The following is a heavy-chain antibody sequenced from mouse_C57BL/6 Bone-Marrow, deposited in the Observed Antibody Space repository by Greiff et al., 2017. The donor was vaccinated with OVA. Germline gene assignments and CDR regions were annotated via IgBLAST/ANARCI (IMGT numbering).Heavy chain of an antibody. D-gene: IGHD4-1*01. V-gene: IGHV1-82*01. CDR1: GYAFSSSW. J-gene: IGHJ4*01. Sequence: VQGVESGPELVKPGASVKISCKASGYAFSSSWMNWVKQRPGKGLEWIGRIYPGDGDTNYNGKFKGKATLTADKSSSTAYMQLSSLTSEDSAVYFCARERLGRAMDYWGQGTSVTVSS. CDR2: IYPGDGDT. CDR3: ARERLGRAMDY.